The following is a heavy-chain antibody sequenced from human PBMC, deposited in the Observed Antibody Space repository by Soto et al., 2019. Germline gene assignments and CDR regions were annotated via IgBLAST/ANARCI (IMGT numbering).Heavy chain of an antibody. CDR2: ISSSSSYI. CDR1: GVTFSSYS. Sequence: PXGSLGLSCAASGVTFSSYSMNWVRQAPGKGLEWVSSISSSSSYIYYADSVKGRFTISRDNAKNSLYLQMNSLRAEDTAVYYCARDLGGYYPHDAFDTWGQGTMVTVSS. D-gene: IGHD3-22*01. J-gene: IGHJ3*02. CDR3: ARDLGGYYPHDAFDT. V-gene: IGHV3-21*01.